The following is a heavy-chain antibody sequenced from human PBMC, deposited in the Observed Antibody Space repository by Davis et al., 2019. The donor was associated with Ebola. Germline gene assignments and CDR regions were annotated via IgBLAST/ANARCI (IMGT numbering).Heavy chain of an antibody. CDR3: ARQGWSGYSLRHWLDP. Sequence: MPSQTLSLTCTLSAGSTSSGDYYWSRIRQPPGKGLEWIGYIYYSGSTYYNPSLKSRVTISVDTSKNQFSLKLSSVTAADTAVYYCARQGWSGYSLRHWLDPWGRGTLVTVSS. V-gene: IGHV4-30-4*01. J-gene: IGHJ5*02. CDR1: AGSTSSGDYY. CDR2: IYYSGST. D-gene: IGHD3-3*01.